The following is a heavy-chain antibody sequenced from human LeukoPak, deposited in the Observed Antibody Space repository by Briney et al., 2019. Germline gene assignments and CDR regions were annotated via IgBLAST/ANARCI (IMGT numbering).Heavy chain of an antibody. Sequence: GASLRLSCAGSGFTFSTLAMNWVRQAPGKGLEWVSTISDAAGTTYYADSVRGRFTISRDNSKNTLYLQMNSLRAADTAVHYCAKGEFWSAYYNWGQGTLVTVSS. D-gene: IGHD3-3*01. J-gene: IGHJ4*02. V-gene: IGHV3-23*01. CDR2: ISDAAGTT. CDR3: AKGEFWSAYYN. CDR1: GFTFSTLA.